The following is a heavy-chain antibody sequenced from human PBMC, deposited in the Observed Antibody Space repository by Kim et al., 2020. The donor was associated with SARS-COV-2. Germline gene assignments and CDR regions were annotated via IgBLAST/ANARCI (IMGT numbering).Heavy chain of an antibody. V-gene: IGHV3-23*01. Sequence: GGSLRLSCEGSGFDFDTFAITWVRQAPGKGLEWVSRITAHNVVMYYANSVKGRFTASRDNSKAYLHMRGLRGEDTAIYYCAKGLQSHAYSLAMDVWGQGT. D-gene: IGHD3-16*01. J-gene: IGHJ6*02. CDR1: GFDFDTFA. CDR3: AKGLQSHAYSLAMDV. CDR2: ITAHNVVM.